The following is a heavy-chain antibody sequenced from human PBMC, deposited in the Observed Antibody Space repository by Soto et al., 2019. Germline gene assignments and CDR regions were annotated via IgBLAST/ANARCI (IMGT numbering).Heavy chain of an antibody. V-gene: IGHV1-69*01. D-gene: IGHD3-16*01. CDR1: GGTFKMYA. Sequence: QVRLVQSGGEVKKPGSAVKVSCKASGGTFKMYAMNWVRQAPGQGLEWMGGIIPIFDAPRNSKHFQGRVTITVDESTSTAYMELSSLRSDDTAIYYCTRSIGSGGVMGGFDYWGQGTLVTVSS. CDR2: IIPIFDAP. J-gene: IGHJ4*02. CDR3: TRSIGSGGVMGGFDY.